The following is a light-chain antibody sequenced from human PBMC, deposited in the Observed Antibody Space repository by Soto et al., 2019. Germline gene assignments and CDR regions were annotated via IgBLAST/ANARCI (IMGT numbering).Light chain of an antibody. CDR3: QQYGTSPPT. CDR2: GAS. Sequence: EIVLTHSPGTLSLSPCERATLSSRASQSVSSNYLAWYQQKPGQAPRFLIYGASSRATGIPDRFSGSGSGTDFTLTISRLEPEDFAVFYCQQYGTSPPTFGQGTKVDIK. V-gene: IGKV3-20*01. J-gene: IGKJ1*01. CDR1: QSVSSNY.